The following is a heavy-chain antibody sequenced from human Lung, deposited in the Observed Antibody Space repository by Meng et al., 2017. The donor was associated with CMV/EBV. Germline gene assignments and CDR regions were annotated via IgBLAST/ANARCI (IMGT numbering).Heavy chain of an antibody. CDR3: ASQDIVVVPAAIRNYYYYGMDV. CDR1: GFTFSSYG. J-gene: IGHJ6*02. Sequence: GGSXRLXCAASGFTFSSYGMHWVRQAPGKGLEWVAFIRYDGSNKYYADSVKGRFTISRDNSKNTLYLQMNSLRAEDTAVYYCASQDIVVVPAAIRNYYYYGMDVWXQWTTVTVSS. CDR2: IRYDGSNK. V-gene: IGHV3-30*02. D-gene: IGHD2-2*02.